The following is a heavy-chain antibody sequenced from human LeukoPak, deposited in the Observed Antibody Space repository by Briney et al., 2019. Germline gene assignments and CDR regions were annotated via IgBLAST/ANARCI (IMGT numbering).Heavy chain of an antibody. CDR2: ISRDSANI. V-gene: IGHV3-9*01. CDR1: GFTFDDYV. J-gene: IGHJ6*02. CDR3: ARDFCTGCNYYFYGMDV. D-gene: IGHD2-2*01. Sequence: SLRLSSAASGFTFDDYVMHWVWQAPGRGLEWVSGISRDSANIGYADSVKGRFTISRDNAKNSLYLQMNSLTTEDTALYYCARDFCTGCNYYFYGMDVWGRGTTVTVSS.